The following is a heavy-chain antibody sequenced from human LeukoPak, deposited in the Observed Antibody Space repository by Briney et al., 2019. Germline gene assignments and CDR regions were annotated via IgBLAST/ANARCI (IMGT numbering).Heavy chain of an antibody. J-gene: IGHJ4*02. Sequence: GGSLRLSCVASGFSFSAYIMHWVRQAPGKGLEYVSAIRSDGSSTFYPNSVKGRFTTSRDNSKSTLYLQMGSLRAEDTAVYYCTRRYGGHSGWAGYHDSWGQGTLVTVSS. V-gene: IGHV3-64*01. CDR3: TRRYGGHSGWAGYHDS. CDR1: GFSFSAYI. D-gene: IGHD6-19*01. CDR2: IRSDGSST.